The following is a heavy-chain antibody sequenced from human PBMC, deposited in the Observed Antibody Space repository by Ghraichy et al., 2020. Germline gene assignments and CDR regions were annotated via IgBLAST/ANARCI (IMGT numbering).Heavy chain of an antibody. Sequence: SETLSLTCTVSGGSISSGGYYWSWIRQHPGKGLEWIGYIYYSGSTYYNPSLKSRVTISVDTSKNQFSLKLSSVTAADTAVYYCARGDEGLADYWGQGTPVTVSS. J-gene: IGHJ4*02. CDR3: ARGDEGLADY. CDR1: GGSISSGGYY. D-gene: IGHD5-24*01. CDR2: IYYSGST. V-gene: IGHV4-31*03.